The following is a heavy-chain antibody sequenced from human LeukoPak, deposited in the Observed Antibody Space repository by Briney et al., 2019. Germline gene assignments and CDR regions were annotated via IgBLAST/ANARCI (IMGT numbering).Heavy chain of an antibody. Sequence: GGSLRLSCTASGFTFSSYSMNWVRQAPGKGLEWVSSISSSSSYIYYADSVKGRFIISRDNAKNSLYLQMNSLRAEDTAVYYCARNRYYDFWSGSSFDYWGQGTLVTVSS. J-gene: IGHJ4*02. V-gene: IGHV3-21*01. CDR3: ARNRYYDFWSGSSFDY. CDR1: GFTFSSYS. CDR2: ISSSSSYI. D-gene: IGHD3-3*01.